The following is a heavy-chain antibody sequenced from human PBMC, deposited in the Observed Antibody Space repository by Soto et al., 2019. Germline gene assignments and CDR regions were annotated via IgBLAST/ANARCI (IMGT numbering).Heavy chain of an antibody. V-gene: IGHV4-59*12. CDR2: IYYSGST. D-gene: IGHD1-1*01. CDR3: ARETQLERRSYYYYMDV. CDR1: GGSISSYY. Sequence: SETLSLTCPVSGGSISSYYWSWIRQPPGKGLEWIGYIYYSGSTNYNPSLKSRVTISVDKPKNQFSLKLSSVTAADTAVYYCARETQLERRSYYYYMDVWGKGTTVTVSS. J-gene: IGHJ6*03.